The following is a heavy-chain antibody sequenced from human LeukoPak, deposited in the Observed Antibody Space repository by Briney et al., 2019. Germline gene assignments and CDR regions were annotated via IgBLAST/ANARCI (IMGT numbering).Heavy chain of an antibody. CDR2: IYYSGST. D-gene: IGHD3-10*01. V-gene: IGHV4-39*07. CDR1: GGSISSYY. Sequence: SETLSLTCTVSGGSISSYYWSWIRQPPGKGLEWIGSIYYSGSTYYNPSLKSRVAISVDTSKNQISLKLRSLTAADTAVYYCARDRLLWFGELDYWGQGTLVIVSS. J-gene: IGHJ4*02. CDR3: ARDRLLWFGELDY.